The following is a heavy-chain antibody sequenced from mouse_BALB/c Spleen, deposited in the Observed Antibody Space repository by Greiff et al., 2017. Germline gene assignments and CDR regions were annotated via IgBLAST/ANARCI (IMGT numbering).Heavy chain of an antibody. J-gene: IGHJ2*01. V-gene: IGHV5-17*02. Sequence: EVHLVESGGGLVQPGGSRKLSCAASGFSFSSFGMHWVRQAPEKGLEWVAYISSGSSTIYYADTVKGRFTISRDNPKNTLFLQMTSLRSEDTAMYYCAREGAYYGSSYYFDYWGQGTTLTVSS. CDR2: ISSGSSTI. D-gene: IGHD1-1*01. CDR3: AREGAYYGSSYYFDY. CDR1: GFSFSSFG.